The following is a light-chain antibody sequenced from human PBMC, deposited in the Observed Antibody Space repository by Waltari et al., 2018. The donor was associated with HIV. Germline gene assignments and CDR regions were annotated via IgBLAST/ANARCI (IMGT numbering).Light chain of an antibody. J-gene: IGLJ3*02. CDR2: DVS. V-gene: IGLV2-11*01. CDR3: CSYAGSYAWV. Sequence: QPALTQPPPLPRPPAQSVTIPCTGTTSAAGADIFVYWYQQHPGKAPKVLIYDVSKRPAGVPDRFSGSKSGNTASLTISGRQAEDEADYYCCSYAGSYAWVFGGGTKLTVL. CDR1: TSAAGADIF.